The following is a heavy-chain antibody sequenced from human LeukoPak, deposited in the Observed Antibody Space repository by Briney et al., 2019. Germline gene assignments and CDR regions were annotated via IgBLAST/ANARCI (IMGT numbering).Heavy chain of an antibody. CDR2: INHSGST. D-gene: IGHD6-19*01. CDR3: ARGTPAIGAVAGTDYYYYMDV. CDR1: GGSFSGYY. J-gene: IGHJ6*03. V-gene: IGHV4-34*01. Sequence: SETLSLTCAVYGGSFSGYYWSWIRQHPGKGLEWIGDINHSGSTNYNPSLKSRVTISVDTSKNQFSLKLSSVTAADTAVYYCARGTPAIGAVAGTDYYYYMDVWGKGTTVTVSS.